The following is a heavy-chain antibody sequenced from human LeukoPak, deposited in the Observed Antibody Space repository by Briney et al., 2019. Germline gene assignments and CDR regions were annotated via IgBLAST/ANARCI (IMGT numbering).Heavy chain of an antibody. CDR3: ASHLKSVIGPTFDY. V-gene: IGHV3-21*01. D-gene: IGHD3-10*01. J-gene: IGHJ4*02. CDR1: GFTFSSYS. Sequence: PGGSLRLSCGASGFTFSSYSMNWVRQAPGKGLEWVSFISSSSDYIYYAESVKGRFTISRENAKSSLYLQMISLRAEDTAVYYCASHLKSVIGPTFDYWGQGTLVTVSS. CDR2: ISSSSDYI.